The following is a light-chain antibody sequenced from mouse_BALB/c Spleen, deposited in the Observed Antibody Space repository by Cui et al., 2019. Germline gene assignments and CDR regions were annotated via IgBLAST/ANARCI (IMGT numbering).Light chain of an antibody. CDR1: QDINSY. V-gene: IGKV14-111*01. CDR3: LQYDEFPYT. CDR2: RAN. Sequence: DIKLTQSPSSIYASLGGRVNITCKASQDINSYLSWFQQKPGKSPKTLIYRANRLVDGVPSRFSGSGSGQDYSLTISSLEYEDMGIYYCLQYDEFPYTFGGGTKLEIK. J-gene: IGKJ2*01.